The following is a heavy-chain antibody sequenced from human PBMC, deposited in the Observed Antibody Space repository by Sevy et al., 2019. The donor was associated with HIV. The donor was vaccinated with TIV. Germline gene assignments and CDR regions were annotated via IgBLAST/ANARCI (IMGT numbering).Heavy chain of an antibody. J-gene: IGHJ4*02. Sequence: ASVKVSCKASGYTFTSYDINWVRQATGQGLEWMGWMNPNGGNTGYAQKFQGRVTMTRNTSISTAYMELSSLRSEDTAVYYCARGSRIMITFGGVIVNGDDYWGQGTLVTVSS. D-gene: IGHD3-16*02. CDR3: ARGSRIMITFGGVIVNGDDY. V-gene: IGHV1-8*01. CDR1: GYTFTSYD. CDR2: MNPNGGNT.